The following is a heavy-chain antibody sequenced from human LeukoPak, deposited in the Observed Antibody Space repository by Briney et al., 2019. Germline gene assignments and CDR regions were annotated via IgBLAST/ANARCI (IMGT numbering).Heavy chain of an antibody. V-gene: IGHV4-34*01. J-gene: IGHJ1*01. CDR1: GGSFSGYY. Sequence: SETLSLTCAVYGGSFSGYYWSWIRQPPGKRLEWIGEINHSGSTNYNPSLKSRVTISVDTSKNQFSLKLSSVAAADTAVYYCARGFFPDYDSSGYYYEGLFQHWGQGTLVTVSS. CDR2: INHSGST. CDR3: ARGFFPDYDSSGYYYEGLFQH. D-gene: IGHD3-22*01.